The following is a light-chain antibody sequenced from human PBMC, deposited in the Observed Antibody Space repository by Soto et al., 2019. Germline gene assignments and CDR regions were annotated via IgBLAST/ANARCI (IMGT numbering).Light chain of an antibody. Sequence: QSVLTQPPSASGTPGQRVTISCSGSNSNIGKNPVYWYQQVPGTAPRLLIYRSDQRPSGVPDRFSGSKSGTSASLAISGLRSDDEADYYCAAWDDSLSNALFGGGTKLTVL. J-gene: IGLJ2*01. CDR2: RSD. CDR3: AAWDDSLSNAL. CDR1: NSNIGKNP. V-gene: IGLV1-47*01.